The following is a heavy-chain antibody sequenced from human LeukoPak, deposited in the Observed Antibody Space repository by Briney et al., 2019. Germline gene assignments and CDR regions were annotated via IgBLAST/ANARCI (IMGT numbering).Heavy chain of an antibody. CDR1: GGSFSGYY. D-gene: IGHD2-2*01. J-gene: IGHJ4*02. V-gene: IGHV4-34*01. CDR2: INHSGST. Sequence: PSETLSLTCAVYGGSFSGYYWSWIRQPPGKRLEWIGEINHSGSTNYNPSLKSRVTISVDTSKNQFSLKLSSVTAADTAVYYCARGHDIVVVPAATGFDYWGQGTLVTVSS. CDR3: ARGHDIVVVPAATGFDY.